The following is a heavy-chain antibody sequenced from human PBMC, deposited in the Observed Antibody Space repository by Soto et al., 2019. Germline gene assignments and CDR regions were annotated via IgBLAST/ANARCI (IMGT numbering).Heavy chain of an antibody. V-gene: IGHV3-23*01. Sequence: EVQLLDFGGDLVQPGGSLRLSCAASGFTFSNYVTSWVRQAPGKGLEWVSAISGSGGSTYSADSVKGRFTISRDNSKNTLYLQMDSLRAEDTAVYYCAKGNNLEWFLSPIAYWGQGTLVTVSS. D-gene: IGHD3-3*01. CDR3: AKGNNLEWFLSPIAY. J-gene: IGHJ4*02. CDR1: GFTFSNYV. CDR2: ISGSGGST.